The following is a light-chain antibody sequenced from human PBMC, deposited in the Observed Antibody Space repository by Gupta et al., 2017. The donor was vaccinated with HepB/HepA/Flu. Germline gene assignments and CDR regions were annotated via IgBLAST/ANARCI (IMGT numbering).Light chain of an antibody. J-gene: IGLJ3*02. CDR3: QTWGAGIRV. CDR1: SGHSRYS. Sequence: QLVLTQSHSASASLGASVKLTCTLSSGHSRYSIAWHQQQPEKGPRYLMKLNSDGSHTKGDGIPDRFSGSSSGAERYLTISSLQSEDEADYYCQTWGAGIRVFGGGTKLTVL. CDR2: LNSDGSH. V-gene: IGLV4-69*01.